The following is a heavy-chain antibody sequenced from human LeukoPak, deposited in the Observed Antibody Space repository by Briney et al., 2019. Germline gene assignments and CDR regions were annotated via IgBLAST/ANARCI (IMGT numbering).Heavy chain of an antibody. V-gene: IGHV1-46*01. Sequence: ASVKVSCKASGYTFTKYEMHWVRQAPGQGLEWMGIMNPGTGGTRNAQKFRDRVTMTRDTSPSTLYMELSSLRFEDTAVYYCARGGCSGNCYSAPYDFWGQGTLVTVSS. J-gene: IGHJ4*02. D-gene: IGHD1-26*01. CDR3: ARGGCSGNCYSAPYDF. CDR2: MNPGTGGT. CDR1: GYTFTKYE.